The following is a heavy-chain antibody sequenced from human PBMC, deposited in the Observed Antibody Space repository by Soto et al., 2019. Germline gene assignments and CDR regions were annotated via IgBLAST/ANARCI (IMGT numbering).Heavy chain of an antibody. CDR3: VREWLL. J-gene: IGHJ6*02. CDR2: IKGDGSLI. CDR1: GFTFSSHW. V-gene: IGHV3-7*01. D-gene: IGHD5-12*01. Sequence: EAQLVESGGGLVQPGGSLRLSCAASGFTFSSHWMSWVSQAPGKGLEWVANIKGDGSLIHYVDSVKGRLTISRDNAKNSVFLPMNSLRAEDTAVDYCVREWLLWGPGTTVTVSS.